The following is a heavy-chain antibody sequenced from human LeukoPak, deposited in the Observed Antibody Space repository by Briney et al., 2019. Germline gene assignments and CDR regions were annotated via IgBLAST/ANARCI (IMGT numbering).Heavy chain of an antibody. V-gene: IGHV3-23*01. CDR2: ISGSGGST. Sequence: PGGSLRLSCAASGFTFSSYAMSWVRQAPGKGLEWVSAISGSGGSTYYADSVKGRFTISRDNSKNTLYLQMNSLRAEDTAVYHCAKDHGEEQWLVHFYYYGMDVWGQGTTVTVSS. CDR1: GFTFSSYA. D-gene: IGHD6-19*01. CDR3: AKDHGEEQWLVHFYYYGMDV. J-gene: IGHJ6*02.